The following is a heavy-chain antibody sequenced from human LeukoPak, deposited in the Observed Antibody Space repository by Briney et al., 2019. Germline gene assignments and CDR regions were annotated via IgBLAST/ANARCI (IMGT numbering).Heavy chain of an antibody. Sequence: AESLTLTCAASGFTFSSYGMHWVRQPPGKGMEWVAFIRYYGSNTTYADSVKGRLTISRDNSKSTLYLQMNSLRAEDTVVYYCAKSMTTVTTSEDYWGEGTLVTVSS. D-gene: IGHD4-17*01. CDR3: AKSMTTVTTSEDY. V-gene: IGHV3-30*02. CDR1: GFTFSSYG. CDR2: IRYYGSNT. J-gene: IGHJ4*02.